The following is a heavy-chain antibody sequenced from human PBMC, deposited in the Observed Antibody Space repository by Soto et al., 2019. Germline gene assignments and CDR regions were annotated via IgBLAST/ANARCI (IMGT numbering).Heavy chain of an antibody. V-gene: IGHV1-69*13. D-gene: IGHD2-15*01. CDR2: LISIFCTA. CDR1: GGTFSIYA. CDR3: ASPYCGGGGNYYYGMDV. Sequence: ASVKVSCNASGGTFSIYAISWVRQAPGQGLKWMGRLISIFCTASCAQKFQGRVTITADESTSTAYMELSSLRSEDTAVYCCASPYCGGGGNYYYGMDVWGQGTTVTVSS. J-gene: IGHJ6*02.